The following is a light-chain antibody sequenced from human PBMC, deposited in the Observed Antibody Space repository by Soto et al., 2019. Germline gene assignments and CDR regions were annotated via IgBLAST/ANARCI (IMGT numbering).Light chain of an antibody. V-gene: IGKV1-33*01. CDR1: QDISNY. CDR3: QQYDNLPIT. J-gene: IGKJ5*01. Sequence: DIQMTQSPSSLSASVGDRVTITCQASQDISNYLNWYQQKAGKAPKLLIYDASNLETGVPSRFSRSGSGTDFTFTITSLQPEDIAVYYCQQYDNLPITFGQGTRLEV. CDR2: DAS.